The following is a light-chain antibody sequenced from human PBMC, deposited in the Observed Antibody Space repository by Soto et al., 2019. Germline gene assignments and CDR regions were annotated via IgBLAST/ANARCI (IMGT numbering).Light chain of an antibody. J-gene: IGKJ4*01. CDR2: GVS. V-gene: IGKV3-15*01. Sequence: IGFTQSPTNPAVSPGESATPSCRASQSVSSNLAWYQQKPGQAPRLLIYGVSTRATGIPARFSGSGSETKFTLTISSLQSEDFAVYYCQQYNNWPPLTFGGGTKVDIK. CDR3: QQYNNWPPLT. CDR1: QSVSSN.